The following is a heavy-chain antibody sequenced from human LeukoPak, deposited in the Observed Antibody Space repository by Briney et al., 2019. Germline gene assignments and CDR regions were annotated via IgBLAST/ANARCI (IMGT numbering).Heavy chain of an antibody. CDR2: IKQDGSEK. CDR3: ARDFGSSSSFDY. V-gene: IGHV3-7*01. J-gene: IGHJ4*02. Sequence: PGGSLRLSXAASGFSFSSYWMSWVRQAPGKGLEWEANIKQDGSEKYYVDSVKGRFTISRDSAKNSLYLQMNSLRAEDTAVYYCARDFGSSSSFDYWGQGTLVTVSS. D-gene: IGHD6-13*01. CDR1: GFSFSSYW.